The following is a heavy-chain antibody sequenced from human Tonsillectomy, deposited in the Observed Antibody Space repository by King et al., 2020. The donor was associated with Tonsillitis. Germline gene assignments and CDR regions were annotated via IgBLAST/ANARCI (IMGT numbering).Heavy chain of an antibody. CDR1: GFTLRSYA. CDR2: IYSGGSST. J-gene: IGHJ4*02. V-gene: IGHV3-23*03. D-gene: IGHD3-10*01. Sequence: VQLVESGGGLVQPGGSLRLSCAASGFTLRSYAMSWVRQAPGKGLEWVSLIYSGGSSTYYADSVKGRFTISRDNSKNTLYLQMNSLRAEDTAVYYCANGSTGSGSYDYWGQGTLVTVSS. CDR3: ANGSTGSGSYDY.